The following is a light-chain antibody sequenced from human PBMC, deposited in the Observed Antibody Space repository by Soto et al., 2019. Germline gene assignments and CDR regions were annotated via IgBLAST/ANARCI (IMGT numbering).Light chain of an antibody. CDR3: LQYRSYPLT. CDR1: QNINSN. V-gene: IGKV3-15*01. CDR2: RAS. Sequence: EIVMTQSPATLSVSPGESATLSCRASQNINSNLAWYQQKPGQAPRLLIYRASTMATGIPARFSGSRFGTDFTLTISHLQPEDFATYYCLQYRSYPLTFGGGTKVDIK. J-gene: IGKJ4*01.